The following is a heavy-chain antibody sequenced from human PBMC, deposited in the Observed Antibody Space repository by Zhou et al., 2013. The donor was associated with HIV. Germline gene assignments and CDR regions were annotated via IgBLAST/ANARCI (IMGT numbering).Heavy chain of an antibody. CDR1: GGSFRSYS. V-gene: IGHV1-18*01. CDR3: ARASRAYDGRGYSFDH. CDR2: ISAYNDKT. Sequence: QVQLVQSGAEVKKPGSSVKVSCKASGGSFRSYSISWVRQAPGQGLEWMGWISAYNDKTNFAQKFQARVTLTTDTSTTIAHMELRSLASDDTAVYYCARASRAYDGRGYSFDHWGQGTLVTVSS. J-gene: IGHJ4*02. D-gene: IGHD5-12*01.